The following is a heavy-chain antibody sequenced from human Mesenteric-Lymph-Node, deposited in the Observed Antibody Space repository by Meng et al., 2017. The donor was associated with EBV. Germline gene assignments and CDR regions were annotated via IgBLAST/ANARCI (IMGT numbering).Heavy chain of an antibody. D-gene: IGHD6-19*01. V-gene: IGHV6-1*01. J-gene: IGHJ4*02. CDR3: ARAVAGKGTYDS. CDR1: GDSVSSNSVG. CDR2: TYYRSKWYN. Sequence: LHESVRALGKALQTLSPTCAISGDSVSSNSVGWAWIRQAPSRGLEWLGRTYYRSKWYNDYALSVESRITMNPDTSKNQFSLQLNSLTPDDTALYYCARAVAGKGTYDSWGQGTLVTVSS.